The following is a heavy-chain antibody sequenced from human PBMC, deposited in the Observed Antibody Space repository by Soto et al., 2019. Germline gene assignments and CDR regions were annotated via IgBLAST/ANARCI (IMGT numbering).Heavy chain of an antibody. Sequence: GSLRLSCAASGFTFSSYAMHWVRQAPGKGLEWVAVISYDGSNKYYADSVKGRFTISRDNSKNTLYLQMNSLRAEDTAVYYCAKPRAYYYDSRDAFDIWGQGTMVTVSS. D-gene: IGHD3-22*01. CDR1: GFTFSSYA. J-gene: IGHJ3*02. V-gene: IGHV3-30-3*01. CDR2: ISYDGSNK. CDR3: AKPRAYYYDSRDAFDI.